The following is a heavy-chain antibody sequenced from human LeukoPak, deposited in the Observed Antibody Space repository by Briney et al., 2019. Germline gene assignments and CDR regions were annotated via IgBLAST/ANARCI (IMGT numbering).Heavy chain of an antibody. V-gene: IGHV4-59*01. CDR3: ASGYSYGYGMNAFDI. Sequence: SETLSLTCTVSDGSISSYYWSWIRQPPGKGLEWIGYIYYSGSTNYNPSLKSRVTISVDTSKNQFSLKLSSVTAADTAVYYCASGYSYGYGMNAFDIWGQGTMVTVSS. J-gene: IGHJ3*02. CDR1: DGSISSYY. D-gene: IGHD5-18*01. CDR2: IYYSGST.